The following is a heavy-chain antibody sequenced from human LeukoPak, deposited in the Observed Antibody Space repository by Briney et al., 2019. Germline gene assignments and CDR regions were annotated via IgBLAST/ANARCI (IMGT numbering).Heavy chain of an antibody. D-gene: IGHD3-10*01. CDR3: ARDRYYGSASYYFDY. V-gene: IGHV3-9*01. J-gene: IGHJ4*02. Sequence: PGGSLRLSCATSGFTFDDYAMHWVRQAPGKGLEWVSGISWNSGSIGYADSVKGRFTISRDNSKNTLYLQMNSLRAEDTAVYYCARDRYYGSASYYFDYWGQGTLVTVSS. CDR2: ISWNSGSI. CDR1: GFTFDDYA.